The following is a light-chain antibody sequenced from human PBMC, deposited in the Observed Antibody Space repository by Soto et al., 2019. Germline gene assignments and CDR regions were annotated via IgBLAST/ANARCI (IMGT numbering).Light chain of an antibody. CDR1: SSDVGGYNF. Sequence: QSVLTQPASVSGSPGQSVTISCTGTSSDVGGYNFVSWYQQVPGEVPKLIIYGVSHRPSGVSDRFSGSKSGNTASLTVSGLQTEDEADYYCSSYTSTRSYVFGTGTKVTVX. CDR2: GVS. J-gene: IGLJ1*01. CDR3: SSYTSTRSYV. V-gene: IGLV2-14*01.